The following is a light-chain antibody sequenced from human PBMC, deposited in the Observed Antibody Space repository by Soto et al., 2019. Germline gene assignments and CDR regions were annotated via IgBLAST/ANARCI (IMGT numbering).Light chain of an antibody. V-gene: IGLV2-14*03. Sequence: QSALTQPSSVSVTTGQSITICCTGSSSHVGGYNYVSWYQHHPGKAPKRMIFDDSNRPSGVSNRFSGSKSSNTASMTISGLQPEDEADYYCSSYTTSNTRQIVFGTGTKVTVL. CDR2: DDS. CDR1: SSHVGGYNY. CDR3: SSYTTSNTRQIV. J-gene: IGLJ1*01.